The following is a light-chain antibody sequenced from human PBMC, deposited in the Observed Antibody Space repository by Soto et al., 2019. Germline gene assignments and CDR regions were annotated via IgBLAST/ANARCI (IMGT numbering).Light chain of an antibody. J-gene: IGKJ1*01. Sequence: EIVLTHSPGTLSLSPGERATLSCRASQSVSSSYLAWYQQKPGQAPRLLIYGASSRATGIPDRFSGSGSGADFTLTISRLEPEDCAVYYCQQYGSSPRTFGQGTKV. CDR2: GAS. V-gene: IGKV3-20*01. CDR3: QQYGSSPRT. CDR1: QSVSSSY.